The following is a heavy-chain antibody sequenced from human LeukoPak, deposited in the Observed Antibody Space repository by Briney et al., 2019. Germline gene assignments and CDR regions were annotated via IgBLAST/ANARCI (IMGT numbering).Heavy chain of an antibody. CDR3: ARSSSIPWLRSWFDP. CDR1: GYTFTSYY. D-gene: IGHD5-12*01. J-gene: IGHJ5*02. V-gene: IGHV1-46*01. Sequence: ASVKVSCKASGYTFTSYYMHWVRQAPGQGLEWMGIINPSGGSTSYAQKFQGRVTMTRDTSTSTVYVELSSLRSEDTAVYYCARSSSIPWLRSWFDPWGQGTLVTVSS. CDR2: INPSGGST.